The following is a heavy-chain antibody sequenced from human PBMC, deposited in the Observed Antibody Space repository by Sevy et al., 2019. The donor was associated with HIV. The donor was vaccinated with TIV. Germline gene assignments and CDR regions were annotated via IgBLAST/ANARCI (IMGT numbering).Heavy chain of an antibody. CDR2: LRYDGSNK. V-gene: IGHV3-30*02. Sequence: GGSLRLSCVASGFTFSSYGMNWVRQAPGKGPEWVAFLRYDGSNKYYADFVRGRFTISRDNSKNTLYLHMNSLRAEDTAVYYCAKLSAMIATVDYFYYYGMDVWGQGTTVTVSS. CDR3: AKLSAMIATVDYFYYYGMDV. CDR1: GFTFSSYG. D-gene: IGHD2-21*01. J-gene: IGHJ6*02.